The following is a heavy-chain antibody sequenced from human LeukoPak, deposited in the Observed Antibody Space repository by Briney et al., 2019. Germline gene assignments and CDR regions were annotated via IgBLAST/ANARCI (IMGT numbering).Heavy chain of an antibody. CDR3: ARGVDL. V-gene: IGHV4-34*01. J-gene: IGHJ2*01. CDR1: SGSLSGYY. Sequence: SETLSLTCGVSSGSLSGYYWRWIRQPPGGGLEWLGEITHSGSPNYNPSLKSRVTISRDTSKKQSFLNLKSVTAADTGVYYCARGVDLWGRGTPVRVFS. CDR2: ITHSGSP.